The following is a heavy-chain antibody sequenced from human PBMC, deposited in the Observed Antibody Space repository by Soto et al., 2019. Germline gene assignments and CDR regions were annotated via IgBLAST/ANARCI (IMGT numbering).Heavy chain of an antibody. CDR1: GGTFSSYA. D-gene: IGHD3-22*01. CDR2: IIPIFGTA. J-gene: IGHJ4*02. CDR3: ARTFDSNFDYFDY. V-gene: IGHV1-69*13. Sequence: SVKVSCKASGGTFSSYAISWVRQAPGQGLEWMGGIIPIFGTANYAQKFQGRVTITADESTSTAYMELSSLRSEDTAVYYCARTFDSNFDYFDYWGQGTLVPVSS.